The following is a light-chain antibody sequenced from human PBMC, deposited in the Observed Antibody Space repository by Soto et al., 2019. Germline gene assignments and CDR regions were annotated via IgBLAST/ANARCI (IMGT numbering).Light chain of an antibody. J-gene: IGKJ4*01. V-gene: IGKV3-11*01. CDR1: QSLSSY. CDR3: QQRSHWPPLT. CDR2: DAS. Sequence: IVLTQSPATLSLSPGERATLSCRASQSLSSYLAWYQQKPGQAPRLLIYDASNRATGIPARFSGSGSETDFTLTISSLEPEDSAVYYCQQRSHWPPLTFGGGTKVEIK.